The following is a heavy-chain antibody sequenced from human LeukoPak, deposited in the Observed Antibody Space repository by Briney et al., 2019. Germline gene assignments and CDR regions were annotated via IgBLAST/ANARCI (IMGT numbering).Heavy chain of an antibody. CDR2: ISSSSSTR. CDR1: GFIFSTYS. J-gene: IGHJ3*02. Sequence: PGGSLRLSCAASGFIFSTYSMNWVRQAPGKGLEWVSYISSSSSTRDYADSVKGRFTISRDNAKNSLYLQMNSLRAEDTAVYYCAREGSGGIWGQGTMVTVSS. CDR3: AREGSGGI. V-gene: IGHV3-48*01. D-gene: IGHD2-15*01.